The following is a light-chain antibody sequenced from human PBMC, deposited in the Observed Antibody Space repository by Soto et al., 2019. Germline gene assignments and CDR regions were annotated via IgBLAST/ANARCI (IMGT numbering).Light chain of an antibody. CDR1: SSDVGAYNS. V-gene: IGLV2-14*01. Sequence: QSALTQPASVSGSPGQSITISCTVTSSDVGAYNSVSWYQQHPGKAPKLMIYDVTNRPSGVSDRFSGSQSGNTASLTISGLQAEDEADYYCSSYTKSNTLVFGAGTKVTVL. J-gene: IGLJ1*01. CDR2: DVT. CDR3: SSYTKSNTLV.